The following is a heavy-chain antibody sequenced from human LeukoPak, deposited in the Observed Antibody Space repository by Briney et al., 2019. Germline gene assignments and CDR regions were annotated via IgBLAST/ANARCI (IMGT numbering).Heavy chain of an antibody. Sequence: ASVKVSCKASGGTFSSYAISWVRQAPGQGLEWMGGIIPIFGTANYAQKFQGRVTITAGESTSTAYMELSSLRSEDTAVYYCARARSIVVVPAAFDYWGQGTLVTVSS. D-gene: IGHD2-2*01. CDR1: GGTFSSYA. V-gene: IGHV1-69*01. CDR2: IIPIFGTA. CDR3: ARARSIVVVPAAFDY. J-gene: IGHJ4*02.